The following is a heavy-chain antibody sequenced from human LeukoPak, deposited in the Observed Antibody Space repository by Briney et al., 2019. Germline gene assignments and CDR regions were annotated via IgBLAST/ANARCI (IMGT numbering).Heavy chain of an antibody. Sequence: NPSEILSLTCAVYGGSFSGYYWSWIRQPPGKGLEWIGEINHSGSTNYNPSLKSRVTISVDTSKNQFSLKLSSVTAADTAVYYCASNNWNYVLDYWGQGTLVTVSS. CDR3: ASNNWNYVLDY. CDR2: INHSGST. CDR1: GGSFSGYY. D-gene: IGHD1-7*01. J-gene: IGHJ4*02. V-gene: IGHV4-34*01.